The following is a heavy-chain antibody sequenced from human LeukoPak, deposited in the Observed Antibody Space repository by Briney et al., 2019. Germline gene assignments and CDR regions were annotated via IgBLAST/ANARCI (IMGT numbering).Heavy chain of an antibody. CDR1: GGSISSYY. CDR3: ARVYSSSWYRVAFDY. V-gene: IGHV4-59*01. D-gene: IGHD6-13*01. CDR2: IYYSGST. Sequence: PSETLSLTCTVSGGSISSYYWSWIRQPPGKGLEWIGYIYYSGSTNYNPSLKSRVTISVDTSKNQFSLELSSVTAADTAVYYCARVYSSSWYRVAFDYWGQGTLVTVSS. J-gene: IGHJ4*02.